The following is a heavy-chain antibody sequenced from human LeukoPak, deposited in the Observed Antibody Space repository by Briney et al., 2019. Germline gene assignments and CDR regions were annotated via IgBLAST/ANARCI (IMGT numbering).Heavy chain of an antibody. V-gene: IGHV1-18*01. D-gene: IGHD5-12*01. J-gene: IGHJ4*02. Sequence: ASVKVSCKASGYTFTSYAMNWVRQAPGQGLEWMGWISAYNGNTNYAQKLQGRVTMTTDTSTSTAYMELRSLRSDDTAVYYCARGETRGDSGYDHFDYWGQGTLVTVSS. CDR1: GYTFTSYA. CDR2: ISAYNGNT. CDR3: ARGETRGDSGYDHFDY.